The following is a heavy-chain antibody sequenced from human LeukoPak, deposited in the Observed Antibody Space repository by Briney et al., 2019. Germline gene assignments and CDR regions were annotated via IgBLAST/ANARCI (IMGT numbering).Heavy chain of an antibody. CDR1: GVSISSYY. J-gene: IGHJ4*02. CDR3: ARGVVN. D-gene: IGHD2-2*01. CDR2: IYYSGST. V-gene: IGHV4-59*01. Sequence: SETLSLTCTVSGVSISSYYWSWIRQPPGKGLEWIGYIYYSGSTNYNPSLKSRVTISVDTSKNQFSLKLSSVTAADTAVYYCARGVVNWGQGTLVTVSS.